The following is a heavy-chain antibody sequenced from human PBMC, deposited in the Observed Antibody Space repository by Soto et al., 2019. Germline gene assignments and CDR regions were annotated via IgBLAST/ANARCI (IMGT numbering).Heavy chain of an antibody. D-gene: IGHD3-3*01. CDR3: AHRILRTVFGLVTTTAIYFDF. CDR2: IYWDDDK. CDR1: GFSLTTSGVG. Sequence: QITLNESGPTVVKPAETLTLTCTFSGFSLTTSGVGVGWIHQSPGKAPEWLALIYWDDDKRYSAFLKSRLTITKDTSKNQVVLTMASVDPADTATYYCAHRILRTVFGLVTTTAIYFDFWGQGTPVVVSS. V-gene: IGHV2-5*02. J-gene: IGHJ4*02.